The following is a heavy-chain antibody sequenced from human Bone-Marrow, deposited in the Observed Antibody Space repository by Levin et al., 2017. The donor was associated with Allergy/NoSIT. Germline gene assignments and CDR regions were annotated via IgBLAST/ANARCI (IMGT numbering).Heavy chain of an antibody. CDR3: VKDLSGIFGVVSPTYGMDV. D-gene: IGHD3-3*01. CDR1: GFAFDDSG. V-gene: IGHV3-9*01. J-gene: IGHJ6*02. Sequence: PGGSLRLSCATSGFAFDDSGMHWVRQGPGKGLEWVAGISKNSGSIHYGDSVKGRFTISRDNAKKSLHLQMNSLRPEDTAFYYCVKDLSGIFGVVSPTYGMDVWGRGTTVTVSS. CDR2: ISKNSGSI.